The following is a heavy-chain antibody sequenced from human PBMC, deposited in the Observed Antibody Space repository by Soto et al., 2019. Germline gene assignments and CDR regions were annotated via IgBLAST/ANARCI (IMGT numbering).Heavy chain of an antibody. Sequence: SETLSLTCRVSGVSLTSHYWTWIRQSPGKGLEWIGYIYYSGSTNYSPSLKSRLTMSIDTPSNQFSLNLSSVTAADTTIYYCARLRDRSGTASIYNGMDVWGPGTMVTVSS. CDR2: IYYSGST. J-gene: IGHJ6*02. V-gene: IGHV4-59*11. D-gene: IGHD3-22*01. CDR1: GVSLTSHY. CDR3: ARLRDRSGTASIYNGMDV.